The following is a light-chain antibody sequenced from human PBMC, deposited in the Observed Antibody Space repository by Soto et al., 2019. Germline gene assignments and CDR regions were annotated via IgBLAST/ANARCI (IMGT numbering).Light chain of an antibody. J-gene: IGLJ1*01. CDR2: EVS. Sequence: HSVLTQPASVSGSPGQSISISCTGTSSDVGNYKYVSWYQQHPGKAPKLMIYEVSNRPSGVPNRFSGSKSGNTASLTISGLQAEDETDYYCFLYTSRGTYLVGTGPKV. CDR1: SSDVGNYKY. V-gene: IGLV2-14*01. CDR3: FLYTSRGTYL.